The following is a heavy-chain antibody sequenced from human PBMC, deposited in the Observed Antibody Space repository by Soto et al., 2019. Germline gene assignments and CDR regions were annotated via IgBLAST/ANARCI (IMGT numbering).Heavy chain of an antibody. J-gene: IGHJ4*02. Sequence: EVQLVESGGGLVQPGGSLKLSCAASGFIFSGSAVHWVRQASGKGLEWVGRILSKAGNYATAYPASMKGRFNISRDDSENTAFLQMNSLKTEDTAVYYCIRGGSPYYYDYWGQGTLDAVSS. CDR1: GFIFSGSA. CDR2: ILSKAGNYAT. V-gene: IGHV3-73*01. CDR3: IRGGSPYYYDY.